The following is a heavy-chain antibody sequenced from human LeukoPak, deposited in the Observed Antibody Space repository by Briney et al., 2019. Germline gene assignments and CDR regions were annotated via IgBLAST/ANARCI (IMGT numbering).Heavy chain of an antibody. J-gene: IGHJ6*02. CDR3: AKDIHGDPYYYYGMDV. CDR2: ISWNSGSI. Sequence: GGSLRLSCAAPGFTFDDYAMHWGRQAPGKGLGWVPGISWNSGSIGYADSVKGRFTISRDNAKNSLYLQMNSLRAEDTALYYCAKDIHGDPYYYYGMDVLGQGTTVTVSS. CDR1: GFTFDDYA. D-gene: IGHD4-17*01. V-gene: IGHV3-9*01.